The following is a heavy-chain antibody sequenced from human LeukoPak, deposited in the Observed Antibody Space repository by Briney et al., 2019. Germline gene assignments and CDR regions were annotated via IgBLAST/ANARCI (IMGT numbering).Heavy chain of an antibody. CDR3: ARDGIYDSSGYYF. D-gene: IGHD3-22*01. CDR1: GFTLSSYS. CDR2: ISSSSSYI. Sequence: PGGPLRLSCAASGFTLSSYSLKWVRQAPGEGLEWVSSISSSSSYIYYADSVKGRFTISRDNAKNSLYLQMNSLRAEDTAVYYCARDGIYDSSGYYFWGQGTLVTVSS. V-gene: IGHV3-21*01. J-gene: IGHJ4*02.